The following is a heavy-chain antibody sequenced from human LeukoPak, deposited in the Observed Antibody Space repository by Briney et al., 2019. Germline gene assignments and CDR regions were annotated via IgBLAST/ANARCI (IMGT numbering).Heavy chain of an antibody. J-gene: IGHJ4*02. CDR2: IIPIFGTA. CDR3: AKVGESSYYFDY. D-gene: IGHD3-10*01. CDR1: GYTFTTYA. Sequence: GASVKVSCKASGYTFTTYAISWVRQAPGQGLEWMGGIIPIFGTANYAQKFQGRVTITADESTSTAYMELSSLRSEDTAVYYCAKVGESSYYFDYWGQGTLVTVSS. V-gene: IGHV1-69*13.